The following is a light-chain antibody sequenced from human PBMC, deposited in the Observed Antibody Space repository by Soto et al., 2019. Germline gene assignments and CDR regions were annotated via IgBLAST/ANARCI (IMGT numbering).Light chain of an antibody. Sequence: QSVLTQPASVSGSPGQSIAICCTGTSSDVGTYDYVSWYQQYPDKAPKLIIYEVTQRPSGVSNRFSGSKSGNTDSLTISGLQAEDEADYYCSSHTSVNTRVFGTGTKVTV. V-gene: IGLV2-14*01. J-gene: IGLJ1*01. CDR2: EVT. CDR1: SSDVGTYDY. CDR3: SSHTSVNTRV.